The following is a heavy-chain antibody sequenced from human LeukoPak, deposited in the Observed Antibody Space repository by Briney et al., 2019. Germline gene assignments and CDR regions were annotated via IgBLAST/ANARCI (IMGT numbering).Heavy chain of an antibody. CDR2: MCSSGGSI. CDR1: GFTFSTYE. V-gene: IGHV3-48*03. D-gene: IGHD3-3*01. CDR3: ATQGRSAMLGI. Sequence: PGGSLRLSCAASGFTFSTYEMNWVRQAPGKGLEWVSYMCSSGGSIYYADSVKGRFTISRDNAKNSLFLQMNSLRAEDTAVYYCATQGRSAMLGIWGQGTMITVSS. J-gene: IGHJ3*02.